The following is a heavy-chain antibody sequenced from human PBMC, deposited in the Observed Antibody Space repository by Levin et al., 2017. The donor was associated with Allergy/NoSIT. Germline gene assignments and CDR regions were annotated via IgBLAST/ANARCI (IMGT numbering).Heavy chain of an antibody. CDR3: ARGGIEVIPAAIEYYYYGMDV. CDR1: GFTFSSYW. D-gene: IGHD2-2*01. CDR2: INSDGSST. J-gene: IGHJ6*02. V-gene: IGHV3-74*01. Sequence: PGESLKISCAASGFTFSSYWMHWVRQAPGKGLVWVSRINSDGSSTSYADSVKGRFTISRDNAKNTLYLQMNSLRAEDTAVYYCARGGIEVIPAAIEYYYYGMDVWGQGTTVTVSS.